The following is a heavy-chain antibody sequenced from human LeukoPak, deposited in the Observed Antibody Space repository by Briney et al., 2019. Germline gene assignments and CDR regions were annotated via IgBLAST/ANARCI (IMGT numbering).Heavy chain of an antibody. V-gene: IGHV3-9*01. CDR1: GFTFDDYA. Sequence: GRSLRLSCAASGFTFDDYAMHWVRQAPGKGLEWVSGISWNSGSIGYADSVKGRFTISRDNAKNSLYLQMNSLRAEDTALYYCAKDREYASGGYTFDYWGQGTLVTVSS. D-gene: IGHD3-22*01. J-gene: IGHJ4*02. CDR2: ISWNSGSI. CDR3: AKDREYASGGYTFDY.